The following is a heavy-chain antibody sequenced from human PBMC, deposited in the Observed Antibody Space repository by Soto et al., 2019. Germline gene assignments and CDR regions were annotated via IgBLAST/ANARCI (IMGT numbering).Heavy chain of an antibody. CDR2: ISAYNGNT. CDR1: GYTFTSYG. D-gene: IGHD2-2*01. V-gene: IGHV1-18*01. J-gene: IGHJ4*02. CDR3: ARVAGVLVPAAYDY. Sequence: VKVSCKASGYTFTSYGISWVRQAPGQGLEWMGWISAYNGNTNYAQKLQGRVTMTTDTSTSTAYMELRSLRSDDTAVYYCARVAGVLVPAAYDYWGQGTLVTVSS.